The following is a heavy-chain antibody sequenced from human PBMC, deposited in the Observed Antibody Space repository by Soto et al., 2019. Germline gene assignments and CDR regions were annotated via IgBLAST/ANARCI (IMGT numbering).Heavy chain of an antibody. CDR1: GGTFSRFA. CDR3: AKGEKRPYYYDAMDV. Sequence: QVQLVQSGAEVKKPGSSVKVSCKASGGTFSRFAISWVRQAPGHGLEWMGGIIPIFGGATYAQKFQGRVTLTADESTSTAYMELTSLSSEDTAMYYCAKGEKRPYYYDAMDVWGQGTTVTVSS. J-gene: IGHJ6*02. V-gene: IGHV1-69*01. CDR2: IIPIFGGA.